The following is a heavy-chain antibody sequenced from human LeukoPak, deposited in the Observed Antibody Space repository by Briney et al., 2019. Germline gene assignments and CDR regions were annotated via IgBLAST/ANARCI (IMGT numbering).Heavy chain of an antibody. CDR1: GGSISSSSYY. CDR2: IYYSGSI. J-gene: IGHJ4*02. D-gene: IGHD1-7*01. CDR3: ARLPGTILFRPRRTRGFDY. V-gene: IGHV4-39*07. Sequence: SETLSLTCTVSGGSISSSSYYWGWIRQPPGKGLEWIGSIYYSGSIYYNPSLKSRVTISVDTSKNQFSLKLSSVTAADTAVYYCARLPGTILFRPRRTRGFDYWGQGTLVTVSS.